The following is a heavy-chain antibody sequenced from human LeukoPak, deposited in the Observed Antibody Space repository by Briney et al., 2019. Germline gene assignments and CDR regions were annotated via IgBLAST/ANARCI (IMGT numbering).Heavy chain of an antibody. V-gene: IGHV1-69*04. CDR2: IIPIFGIA. CDR3: ARDQRREMATIGNASDI. CDR1: GGTFSSYA. Sequence: SVKVSCKASGGTFSSYAISWVRQAPGQGLEWMGRIIPIFGIANYAQKFQGRVTITADKSTSTAYMELSSLRSEDTAVYYCARDQRREMATIGNASDIWGQGTMVTVSS. J-gene: IGHJ3*02. D-gene: IGHD5-24*01.